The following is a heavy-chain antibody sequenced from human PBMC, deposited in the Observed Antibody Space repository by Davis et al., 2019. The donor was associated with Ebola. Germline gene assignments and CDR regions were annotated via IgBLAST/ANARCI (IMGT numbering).Heavy chain of an antibody. CDR2: ISGSGDST. CDR3: AKDRRRDTMIAVVITWIDY. CDR1: GFTFSNYA. D-gene: IGHD3-22*01. J-gene: IGHJ4*02. V-gene: IGHV3-23*01. Sequence: GESLKISCAASGFTFSNYAMNWVRQAPGKGLEWVSTISGSGDSTYYADSVKGRFTISRDDSKNTLYLQMTSVRAEDTAVYYCAKDRRRDTMIAVVITWIDYWGQGTLVTVSS.